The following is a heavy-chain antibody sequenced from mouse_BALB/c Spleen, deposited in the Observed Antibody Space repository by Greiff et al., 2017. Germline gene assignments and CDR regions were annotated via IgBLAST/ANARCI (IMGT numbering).Heavy chain of an antibody. CDR3: TKLRRDAMDY. J-gene: IGHJ4*01. CDR2: IDPETGGT. D-gene: IGHD2-4*01. CDR1: GYTFTDYE. Sequence: VQLQQSGAELVRPGASVTLSCKASGYTFTDYEMHWVKQTPVHGLEWIGAIDPETGGTAYNQKFKGKATLTADKSSSTAYMELRSLTSEDSAVYYCTKLRRDAMDYWGQGTSVTVSS. V-gene: IGHV1-15*01.